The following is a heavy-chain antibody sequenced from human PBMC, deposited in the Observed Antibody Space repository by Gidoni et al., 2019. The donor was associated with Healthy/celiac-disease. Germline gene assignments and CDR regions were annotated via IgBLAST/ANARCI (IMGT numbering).Heavy chain of an antibody. CDR3: ARDHYGGPIAAAAAGNDP. CDR1: GFTFSSHG. J-gene: IGHJ5*02. Sequence: QVQLVESGGGVVQPGRSLRLYCAASGFTFSSHGMHWVRQVPGKGLEWVAVIWYDGSNKYYADSVKGRFTISRDNSKNTLYLQMNSLRAEDTAVYYCARDHYGGPIAAAAAGNDPWGQGTLVTVSS. V-gene: IGHV3-33*01. D-gene: IGHD6-13*01. CDR2: IWYDGSNK.